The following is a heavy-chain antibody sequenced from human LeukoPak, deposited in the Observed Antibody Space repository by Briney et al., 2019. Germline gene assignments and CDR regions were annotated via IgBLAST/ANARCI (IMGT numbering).Heavy chain of an antibody. CDR2: TVGRGTT. J-gene: IGHJ5*02. CDR1: GFTFTSDA. D-gene: IGHD6-19*01. CDR3: AKCSTSAYTTGWCNWIDP. V-gene: IGHV3-23*01. Sequence: GGSLRLSRVASGFTFTSDAMNWVRQAPGKGLEWVSSTVGRGTTQYADSVKGRFTVSRDTSKNTLYLQMNSLRADDTAVYYCAKCSTSAYTTGWCNWIDPWGQGTLVTVSS.